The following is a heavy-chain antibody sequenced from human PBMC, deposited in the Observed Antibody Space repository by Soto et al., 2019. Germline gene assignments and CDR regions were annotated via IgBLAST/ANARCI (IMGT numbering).Heavy chain of an antibody. J-gene: IGHJ4*02. CDR3: ARTDKYDSQSTGWANRFDS. Sequence: EVQLLESGGGLVQPGGSLRLLCAASGFTFINYAMNWVRQAPGKGLEWVSPITGAGDTYFADTVKGRFTISRDISKSTLFLQMDSLRAEDTAVYYCARTDKYDSQSTGWANRFDSWGQGTLVTVSS. CDR1: GFTFINYA. V-gene: IGHV3-23*01. CDR2: ITGAGDT. D-gene: IGHD2-8*02.